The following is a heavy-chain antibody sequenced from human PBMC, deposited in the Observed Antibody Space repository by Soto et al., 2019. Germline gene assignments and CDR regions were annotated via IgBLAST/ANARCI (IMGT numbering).Heavy chain of an antibody. CDR2: ISYDGSNK. V-gene: IGHV3-30*18. CDR1: GFTFSSYG. D-gene: IGHD2-2*02. CDR3: AKDYCSSTSCYT. Sequence: GGSLRLSCAASGFTFSSYGMHWVRQAPGKGLEWVAVISYDGSNKYYADSVKGRFTISRDNSKNTLYLQMNNLRAEDTAVYYCAKDYCSSTSCYTWGQGTLVTVSS. J-gene: IGHJ5*02.